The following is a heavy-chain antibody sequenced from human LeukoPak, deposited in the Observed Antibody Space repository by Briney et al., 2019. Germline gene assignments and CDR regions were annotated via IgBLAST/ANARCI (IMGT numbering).Heavy chain of an antibody. CDR3: AREGSGSGTDGFDI. V-gene: IGHV3-13*01. D-gene: IGHD1-26*01. CDR2: IGSAGDT. Sequence: PGGSLRLSCAASGFTFSSYDMRWVRQPTGKRLEWVSAIGSAGDTYYTGSVKGRFTISRENAKNSLYLQMNSLRAGDTAVYYCAREGSGSGTDGFDIWGQGTMVTVSS. J-gene: IGHJ3*02. CDR1: GFTFSSYD.